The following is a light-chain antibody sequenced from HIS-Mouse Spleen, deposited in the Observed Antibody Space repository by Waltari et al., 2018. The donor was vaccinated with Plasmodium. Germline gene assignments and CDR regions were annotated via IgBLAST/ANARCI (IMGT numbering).Light chain of an antibody. CDR1: SSDVGGYNY. CDR2: EVS. V-gene: IGLV2-8*01. Sequence: QSALTQPPSASGSPGQSVTISCTGTSSDVGGYNYVSWYQQHPGKAPKLMIYEVSKRPLGVPYRFSGSKSGNTASLTVSGLQAEDEADYYCSSYAGSNNYVFGTGTKVTVL. CDR3: SSYAGSNNYV. J-gene: IGLJ1*01.